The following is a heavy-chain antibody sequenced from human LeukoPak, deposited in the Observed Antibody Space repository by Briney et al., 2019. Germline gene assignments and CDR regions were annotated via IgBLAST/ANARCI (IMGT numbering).Heavy chain of an antibody. J-gene: IGHJ3*02. V-gene: IGHV3-49*04. CDR2: IRSKAYGGTT. D-gene: IGHD3-22*01. CDR1: GFTYSHNG. CDR3: TRRYNYDSSGYYYVRDAFDI. Sequence: GGSLRLSCVASGFTYSHNGMHWVRQAPGKGLEWVGFIRSKAYGGTTKNAASVKGRFTISRDDSRSIAYLQMNSLKTEDTAVYYCTRRYNYDSSGYYYVRDAFDIWGQGTMVTVSS.